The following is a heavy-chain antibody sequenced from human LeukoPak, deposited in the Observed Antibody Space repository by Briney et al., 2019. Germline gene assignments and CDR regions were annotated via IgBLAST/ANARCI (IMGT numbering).Heavy chain of an antibody. V-gene: IGHV1-69*05. Sequence: ASVTVSFKASGGTFSSYAISWVRQAPGQGLEGMGGIIPIFGTANYAQKFQGRVTITTDESTSTAYMELSSLRSEDTAVYYCARVRGVGVYYMDVWGKGTTVTVSS. J-gene: IGHJ6*03. CDR3: ARVRGVGVYYMDV. CDR2: IIPIFGTA. D-gene: IGHD1-26*01. CDR1: GGTFSSYA.